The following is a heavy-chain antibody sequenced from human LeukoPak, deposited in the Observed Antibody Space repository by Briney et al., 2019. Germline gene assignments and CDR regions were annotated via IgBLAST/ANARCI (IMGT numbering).Heavy chain of an antibody. J-gene: IGHJ4*02. V-gene: IGHV1-18*01. D-gene: IGHD3-10*01. CDR2: ISAYNGNT. CDR1: GYTSTSYG. CDR3: ARDQRITMVRGVQPYDY. Sequence: ASVKVSCKASGYTSTSYGISWVRQAPGQGLEWMGWISAYNGNTNYAQKLQGRVTMTTDTSTSTAYMELRSLRSDDTAVYYCARDQRITMVRGVQPYDYWGQGTLVTVSS.